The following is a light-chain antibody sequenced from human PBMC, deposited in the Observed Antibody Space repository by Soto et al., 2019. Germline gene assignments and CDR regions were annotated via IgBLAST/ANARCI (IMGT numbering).Light chain of an antibody. J-gene: IGKJ2*01. CDR2: DAS. Sequence: EIVLTQSPATLSLSPGERATLSCRASQSVSSYLAWYQQKPGQAPRLLIYDASNRATGIPARFSGSGSGTDFTLTISSREPEDCAVYYCQQRSNWPLYTFGQGTKLEIK. V-gene: IGKV3-11*01. CDR3: QQRSNWPLYT. CDR1: QSVSSY.